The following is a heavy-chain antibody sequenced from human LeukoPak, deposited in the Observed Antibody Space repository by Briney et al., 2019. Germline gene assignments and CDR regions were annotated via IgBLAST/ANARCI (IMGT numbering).Heavy chain of an antibody. CDR1: GGSVSSGSYY. J-gene: IGHJ5*02. Sequence: SETLSLTCTVSGGSVSSGSYYWSWIRQPPGKGLEWIGYIYYSGSTNYNLSLKSRVTISVDTSKNQFSLKLSSVTAADTAVYYCARYYDSSGYFGGGHNWFDPWGQGTLVTVSS. CDR2: IYYSGST. V-gene: IGHV4-61*01. CDR3: ARYYDSSGYFGGGHNWFDP. D-gene: IGHD3-22*01.